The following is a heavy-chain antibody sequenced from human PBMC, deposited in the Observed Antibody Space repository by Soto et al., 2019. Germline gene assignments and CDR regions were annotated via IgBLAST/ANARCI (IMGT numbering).Heavy chain of an antibody. V-gene: IGHV3-48*01. CDR2: ISSSSSTI. J-gene: IGHJ5*02. CDR1: GFTFSSYS. Sequence: EVQLVESGGGLVQPGGSLRLSCAASGFTFSSYSMNWVRQAPGKGLEWVSYISSSSSTIYYADSVKGRFTISRDNAKNSLYLPMNSLSAEDTAVYYCARHPERIAEIGWFDPWGQGTLVTVSS. CDR3: ARHPERIAEIGWFDP. D-gene: IGHD6-13*01.